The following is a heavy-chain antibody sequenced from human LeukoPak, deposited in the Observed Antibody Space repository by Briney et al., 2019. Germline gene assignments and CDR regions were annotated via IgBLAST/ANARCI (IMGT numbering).Heavy chain of an antibody. Sequence: ASVKVSCKASEYTFTDYYIHWIRQAPGQGLEWMGRISPNTGGTDHAQEFRDKITMTRDTSISTAYIELSRLISDDTAVYYCAKGAVPAAYSYFDYWGQGTLVTVSS. V-gene: IGHV1-2*06. D-gene: IGHD2-2*01. CDR3: AKGAVPAAYSYFDY. CDR1: EYTFTDYY. J-gene: IGHJ4*02. CDR2: ISPNTGGT.